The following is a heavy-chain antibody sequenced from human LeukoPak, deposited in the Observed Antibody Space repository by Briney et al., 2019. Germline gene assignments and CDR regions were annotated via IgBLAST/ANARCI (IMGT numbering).Heavy chain of an antibody. CDR3: ARVVVDTAMVTYYFDY. CDR1: GFTFSSYS. D-gene: IGHD5-18*01. J-gene: IGHJ4*02. Sequence: GGSLRLSCADSGFTFSSYSMNWVRQAPGKGLEWVSSISSSSSYIYYADSVKGRFTISRDNAKNSLYLQMNSLRAEDTAVYYCARVVVDTAMVTYYFDYWGQGTLVTVSS. V-gene: IGHV3-21*01. CDR2: ISSSSSYI.